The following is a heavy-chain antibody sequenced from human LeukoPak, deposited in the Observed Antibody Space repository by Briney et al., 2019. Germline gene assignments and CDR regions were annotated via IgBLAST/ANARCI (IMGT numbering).Heavy chain of an antibody. CDR3: ARDKDSSGWTRGYFDY. V-gene: IGHV3-11*04. J-gene: IGHJ4*02. Sequence: GGSLRLSCAASGFTFSDYYMNWIRQAPGKGLEWVSYISSSGSTIYYADSVKGRFTISRDNSKNTLYLQMNSLRAEDTAVYYCARDKDSSGWTRGYFDYWGQGTLVTVSS. CDR1: GFTFSDYY. CDR2: ISSSGSTI. D-gene: IGHD6-19*01.